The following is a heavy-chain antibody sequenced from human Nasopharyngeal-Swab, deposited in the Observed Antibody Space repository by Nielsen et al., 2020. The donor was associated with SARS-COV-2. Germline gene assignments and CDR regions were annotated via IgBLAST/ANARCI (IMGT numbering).Heavy chain of an antibody. CDR3: ARGSDYSGGGAFDI. V-gene: IGHV7-4-1*02. J-gene: IGHJ3*02. CDR1: GYTFTSYA. D-gene: IGHD3-16*01. Sequence: ASVKVSCKASGYTFTSYAMNWVRQAPGQGLEWMGWINTNNGNPTYAPGFTGRLVFSLDTSVSTAYLQISSLKAEDTAVYYCARGSDYSGGGAFDIWGQGTMVTVSS. CDR2: INTNNGNP.